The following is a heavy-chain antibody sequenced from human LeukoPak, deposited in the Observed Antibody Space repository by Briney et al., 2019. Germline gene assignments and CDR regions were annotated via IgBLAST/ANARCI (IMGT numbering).Heavy chain of an antibody. J-gene: IGHJ5*02. D-gene: IGHD7-27*01. CDR3: ARNSPRDVAGRQFLPGVLSLLSQCDNCFDP. Sequence: GASVKVSCTASGYTFTNYGISWVRQAPGQGLEWMGWINTYNGNTNYAQKFQGRVTMTTDTSTSTAYMELRSLRSDDTAVYYCARNSPRDVAGRQFLPGVLSLLSQCDNCFDPWGQGTLVSVSS. CDR1: GYTFTNYG. CDR2: INTYNGNT. V-gene: IGHV1-18*04.